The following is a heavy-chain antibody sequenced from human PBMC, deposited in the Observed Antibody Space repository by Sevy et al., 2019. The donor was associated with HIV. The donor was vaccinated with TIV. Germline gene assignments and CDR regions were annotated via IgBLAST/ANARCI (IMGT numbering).Heavy chain of an antibody. V-gene: IGHV1-3*01. D-gene: IGHD6-19*01. CDR2: INAGNGNT. CDR1: GYTFTSYA. J-gene: IGHJ6*02. Sequence: ASVKVSCKASGYTFTSYAMHWVRQAPGQRLEWMGWINAGNGNTKYSQKFQGRVTITRDTSASTAYMELSSLRSEDTAVYYCARDGIPGIAVAGLHGMDVWGQWTTVTVSS. CDR3: ARDGIPGIAVAGLHGMDV.